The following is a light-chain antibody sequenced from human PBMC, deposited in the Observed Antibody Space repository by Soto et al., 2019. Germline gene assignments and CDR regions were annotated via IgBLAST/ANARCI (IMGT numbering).Light chain of an antibody. CDR3: CSYAGSSTFV. CDR2: EGT. J-gene: IGLJ1*01. CDR1: SSDVGSYNF. Sequence: QSALTQPASVSGSPGQTITIPCTGTSSDVGSYNFVSWYQQHPGKAPKLMIYEGTKRPSGVSYRFSGSKSGNTASLTISGLQAEDEADYYCCSYAGSSTFVCGTGTKVTVL. V-gene: IGLV2-23*03.